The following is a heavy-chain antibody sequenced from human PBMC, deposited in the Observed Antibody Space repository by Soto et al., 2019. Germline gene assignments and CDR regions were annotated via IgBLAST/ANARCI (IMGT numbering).Heavy chain of an antibody. V-gene: IGHV3-23*01. CDR1: GFTFSAYG. CDR3: AKRTTGMNFDY. J-gene: IGHJ4*02. CDR2: IHGGGNSA. D-gene: IGHD1-1*01. Sequence: GGSLRLSCAASGFTFSAYGMTWVRQAPGKGLEWVSVIHGGGNSAYYADSVKGRFTISRDNSKNTLYLQMNSLRAEDTAVYYCAKRTTGMNFDYWGQGTLVTVSS.